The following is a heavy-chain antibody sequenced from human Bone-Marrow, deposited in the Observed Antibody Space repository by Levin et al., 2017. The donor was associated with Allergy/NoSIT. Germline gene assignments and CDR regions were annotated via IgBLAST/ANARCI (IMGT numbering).Heavy chain of an antibody. Sequence: TWVRQAPGQGLEWMGWVSAYSGNTNYALNLQDRVTMTTDTATNTAYMALTSLRSDDTGIYYCARGHFPYYYYRVDVWGQGTTVVVSS. V-gene: IGHV1-18*01. CDR2: VSAYSGNT. CDR3: ARGHFPYYYYRVDV. J-gene: IGHJ6*02.